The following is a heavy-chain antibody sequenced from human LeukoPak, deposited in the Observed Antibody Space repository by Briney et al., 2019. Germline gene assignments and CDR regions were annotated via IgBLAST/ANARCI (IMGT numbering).Heavy chain of an antibody. Sequence: SETLSLTCTVSGGSISSSSYYWGWIRQPPGKGLEWIGSIYYSGSTYYNPSLKSRVTISVDTSKNQFSLKLSSVTAADTAVYYCVRHGGPYGDYVDYWGQGTLVTVSS. J-gene: IGHJ4*02. D-gene: IGHD4-17*01. CDR2: IYYSGST. CDR1: GGSISSSSYY. V-gene: IGHV4-39*01. CDR3: VRHGGPYGDYVDY.